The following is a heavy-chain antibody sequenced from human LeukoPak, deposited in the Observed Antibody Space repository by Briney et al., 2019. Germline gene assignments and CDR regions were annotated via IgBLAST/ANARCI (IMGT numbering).Heavy chain of an antibody. J-gene: IGHJ4*02. D-gene: IGHD6-19*01. Sequence: PSETLSLTCTVSGGSISSYYRSWIRQPPGKGLEWIGYIYYSGSTNYNPSLKSRVTISVDTSKNQFSLKLSSVTAADTAVYYCARAVAGTAFDYWGQGTLVTVSS. CDR1: GGSISSYY. V-gene: IGHV4-59*08. CDR3: ARAVAGTAFDY. CDR2: IYYSGST.